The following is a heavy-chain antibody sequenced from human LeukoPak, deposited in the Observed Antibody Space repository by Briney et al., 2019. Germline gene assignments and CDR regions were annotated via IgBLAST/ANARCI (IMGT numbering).Heavy chain of an antibody. CDR2: FDPEDGET. J-gene: IGHJ6*03. CDR3: ATAPLSCSGGSCYSVRDYYMDV. D-gene: IGHD2-15*01. V-gene: IGHV1-24*01. CDR1: GYTLTELS. Sequence: ASVKVSCKVSGYTLTELSMHWVRQAPGKGLEWMGGFDPEDGETIYAQKFQGRVTMTEDTSTDTAYMELISLRSEDTAVYYCATAPLSCSGGSCYSVRDYYMDVWGKGTTVTVSS.